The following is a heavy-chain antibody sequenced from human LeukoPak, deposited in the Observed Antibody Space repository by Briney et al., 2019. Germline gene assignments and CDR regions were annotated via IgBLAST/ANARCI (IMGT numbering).Heavy chain of an antibody. CDR3: AKDFSPVRFGSAGYFDY. V-gene: IGHV3-23*01. D-gene: IGHD3-10*01. CDR2: ISGSGGST. J-gene: IGHJ4*02. CDR1: GFTFSSYA. Sequence: GGSLRLSCAASGFTFSSYAMSWVRQAPGKGLEWVSAISGSGGSTYYADSVKGRFTISRDNSKNTLYLQMNSLRAEDTAVYYCAKDFSPVRFGSAGYFDYWGQGTLVTVSS.